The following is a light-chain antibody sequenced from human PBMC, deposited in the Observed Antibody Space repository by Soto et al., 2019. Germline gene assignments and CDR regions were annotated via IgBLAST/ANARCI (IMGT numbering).Light chain of an antibody. CDR2: EVS. V-gene: IGLV2-11*01. CDR1: GNEVGHHNI. Sequence: QSALTQPRSVSGSPGQSVTISCTATGNEVGHHNIVSWYQQHPGKVPKLIIYEVSKRSSGVPDRFSGSKSGNTASLVISGLPVDDEADYYCCAHTERNVHVFGTGSKVTVL. J-gene: IGLJ1*01. CDR3: CAHTERNVHV.